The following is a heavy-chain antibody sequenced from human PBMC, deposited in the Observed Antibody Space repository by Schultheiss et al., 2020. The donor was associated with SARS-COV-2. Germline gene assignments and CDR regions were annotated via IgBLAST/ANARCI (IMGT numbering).Heavy chain of an antibody. J-gene: IGHJ4*02. Sequence: GESLKISCAASGFTFSSYAMSWVRQAPGKGLEWVSAISGSGGSTYYADSVKGRFTISRDNSKNTLYLQMNSLRAEDTAVYYCARDTTGTDGYWGQGTLVTVSS. CDR1: GFTFSSYA. CDR3: ARDTTGTDGY. CDR2: ISGSGGST. D-gene: IGHD1-1*01. V-gene: IGHV3-23*01.